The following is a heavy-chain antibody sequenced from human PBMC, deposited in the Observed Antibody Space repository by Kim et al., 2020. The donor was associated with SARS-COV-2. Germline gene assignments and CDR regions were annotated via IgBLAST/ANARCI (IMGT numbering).Heavy chain of an antibody. V-gene: IGHV3-21*01. J-gene: IGHJ5*02. D-gene: IGHD3-22*01. CDR1: GFTFSSYS. Sequence: GGSLRLSCAASGFTFSSYSMNWVRQAPGKGLEWVSSISSSSSYIYYADSVKGRFTISRDNAKNSLYLQMNSLRAEDTAVYYCARDGDYDSSGYYYVGRWFDPWGQGTLVTVSS. CDR2: ISSSSSYI. CDR3: ARDGDYDSSGYYYVGRWFDP.